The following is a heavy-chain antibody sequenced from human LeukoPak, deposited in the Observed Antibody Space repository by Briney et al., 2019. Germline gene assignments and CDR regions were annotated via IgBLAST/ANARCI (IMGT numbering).Heavy chain of an antibody. CDR3: ARYSPNWYFDL. CDR1: GGSISSYY. V-gene: IGHV4-59*08. J-gene: IGHJ2*01. D-gene: IGHD5-18*01. Sequence: SETLSLTCTVSGGSISSYYWNWVRQPPGKGLEWIGYIYYSGSTNYNPSLKSRVTISVDTSKNQFSLKLSSVTAADTAVYYCARYSPNWYFDLWGRGTLVTVSS. CDR2: IYYSGST.